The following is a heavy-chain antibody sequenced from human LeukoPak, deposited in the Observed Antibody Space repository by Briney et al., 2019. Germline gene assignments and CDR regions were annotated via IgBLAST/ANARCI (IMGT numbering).Heavy chain of an antibody. V-gene: IGHV1-8*03. Sequence: ASVKVPCKASGYTFTSYDINWVRQATGQGLEWMGWMNPNNGNTGYAQKFQGRVTITRNTSISTAYMELSSLRSEDTAVYYCASRRAQGWNDAFDIWGQGTKVTVSS. J-gene: IGHJ3*02. CDR2: MNPNNGNT. CDR1: GYTFTSYD. CDR3: ASRRAQGWNDAFDI. D-gene: IGHD1-1*01.